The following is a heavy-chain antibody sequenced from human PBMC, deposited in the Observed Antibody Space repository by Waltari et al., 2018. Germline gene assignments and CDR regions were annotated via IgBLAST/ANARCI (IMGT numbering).Heavy chain of an antibody. CDR3: ARDQWFAFDI. J-gene: IGHJ3*02. CDR2: IKKDGSEE. Sequence: EVQPLEYGGGLVQPGGSLRLSCATSGLTHSSYWRSWVRQAPGEGPEWVANIKKDGSEEYYVDSVSGRFTISRDNAKNSLYLQMNSLRPEDTAVYYCARDQWFAFDIWGQGTMVTVSS. V-gene: IGHV3-7*01. CDR1: GLTHSSYW. D-gene: IGHD3-22*01.